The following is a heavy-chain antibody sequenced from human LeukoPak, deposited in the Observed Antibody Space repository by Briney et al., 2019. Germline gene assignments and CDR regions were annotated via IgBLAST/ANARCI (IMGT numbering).Heavy chain of an antibody. CDR2: IYYSGST. CDR1: GGSISSSSYY. J-gene: IGHJ5*02. Sequence: SETLSLTCTVSGGSISSSSYYWGWIRQPPGKGLEWIGSIYYSGSTNYNPSLKSRVTISVDTSKNQFSLKLSSVTAADTAVYYCARGARRITIFGVVIQNTTFWFDPWGQGTLVTVSS. D-gene: IGHD3-3*01. V-gene: IGHV4-39*07. CDR3: ARGARRITIFGVVIQNTTFWFDP.